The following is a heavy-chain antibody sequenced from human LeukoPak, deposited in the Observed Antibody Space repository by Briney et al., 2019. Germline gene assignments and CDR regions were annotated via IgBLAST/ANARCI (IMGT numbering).Heavy chain of an antibody. Sequence: GASVKVSCKASGYTFTGYYMHWVRQAPGQGLEWMGRIIPILGIANYAQKFQGRVTITADKSTSTAYMELSSLRSEDTAVYYCARASVGATISSRAGAFDIWGQGTMVTVSS. D-gene: IGHD1-26*01. V-gene: IGHV1-69*04. J-gene: IGHJ3*02. CDR2: IIPILGIA. CDR3: ARASVGATISSRAGAFDI. CDR1: GYTFTGYY.